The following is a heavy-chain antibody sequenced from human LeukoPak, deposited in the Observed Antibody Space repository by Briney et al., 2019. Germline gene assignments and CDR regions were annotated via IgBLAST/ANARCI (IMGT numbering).Heavy chain of an antibody. J-gene: IGHJ4*02. Sequence: GGSLRLSCAGSGFTFSNYWMSWVRQAPGKGLEWVANIKQDGSEKYYVDSVKGRFTISRDNAKNSLYLQMNSLRAEDTAVYYCARDGDTSGYSDWGQGTLVTVSS. CDR1: GFTFSNYW. CDR2: IKQDGSEK. CDR3: ARDGDTSGYSD. V-gene: IGHV3-7*01. D-gene: IGHD3-3*01.